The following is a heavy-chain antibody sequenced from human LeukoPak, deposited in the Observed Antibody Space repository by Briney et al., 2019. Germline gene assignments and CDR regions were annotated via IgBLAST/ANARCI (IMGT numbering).Heavy chain of an antibody. CDR3: ARDGYQPRPYDY. Sequence: ASVKVSCKAPGYTFTGYYMHWVRQAPGQGLEWMGWINPNSGGTKYAQKFQGRVTMTRDTSISTAYMELSRLRSDDTAVYYCARDGYQPRPYDYWGQGTLVTVSS. V-gene: IGHV1-2*02. CDR1: GYTFTGYY. J-gene: IGHJ4*02. CDR2: INPNSGGT. D-gene: IGHD2-2*01.